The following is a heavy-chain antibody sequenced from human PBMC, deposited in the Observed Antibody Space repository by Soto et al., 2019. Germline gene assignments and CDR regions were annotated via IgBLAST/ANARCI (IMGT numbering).Heavy chain of an antibody. D-gene: IGHD1-26*01. CDR2: IYTTGST. CDR1: VGSISSYY. Sequence: LSLTCTVSVGSISSYYWSWIRQPAGKGLEWIGRIYTTGSTNYNPSLKSRVTMSVDTSKNQFSLKLSSVTAADTAVYYCVRDKTGARNWFDPWGQGTLVTVSS. V-gene: IGHV4-4*07. CDR3: VRDKTGARNWFDP. J-gene: IGHJ5*02.